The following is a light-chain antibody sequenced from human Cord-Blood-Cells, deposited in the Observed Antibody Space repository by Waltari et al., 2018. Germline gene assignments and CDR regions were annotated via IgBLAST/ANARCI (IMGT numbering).Light chain of an antibody. J-gene: IGKJ3*01. CDR3: QQYDNLPFP. V-gene: IGKV1-33*01. CDR1: QDISNY. Sequence: DIQMTQSPSSLSASVGDRVTITCQASQDISNYLNWYQQKPGKAPKLLIYDASNVETGVPSRFSGSGSGTDFTFTISSLQPEDIATYYCQQYDNLPFPFGPGTKVDIK. CDR2: DAS.